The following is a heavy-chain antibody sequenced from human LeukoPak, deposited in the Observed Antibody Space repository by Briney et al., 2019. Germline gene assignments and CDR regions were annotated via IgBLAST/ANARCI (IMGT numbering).Heavy chain of an antibody. V-gene: IGHV1-24*01. CDR2: FDPEDGET. CDR1: GGTFSSYA. CDR3: ATAGRWLHYDY. Sequence: ASVKVSCKASGGTFSSYAISWVRQAPGQGLEWMGGFDPEDGETIYAQKFQGRVTMTEDTSTDTAYMELSSLRSEDTAVYYCATAGRWLHYDYWGQGTLVTVSS. D-gene: IGHD5-24*01. J-gene: IGHJ4*02.